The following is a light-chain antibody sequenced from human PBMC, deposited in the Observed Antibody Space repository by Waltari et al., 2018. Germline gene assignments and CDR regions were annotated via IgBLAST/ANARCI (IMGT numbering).Light chain of an antibody. Sequence: QPVLTQPPSASGTPGQRVTISCSGSSSNIGGNYVYWYQQLPGTTPKLLTYRNNQRPSGVPDRFSGSKSGTSASLAISGLRSEDEADYYCAAWDDSLSGVIFGGGTKLTVL. CDR2: RNN. CDR1: SSNIGGNY. CDR3: AAWDDSLSGVI. V-gene: IGLV1-47*01. J-gene: IGLJ2*01.